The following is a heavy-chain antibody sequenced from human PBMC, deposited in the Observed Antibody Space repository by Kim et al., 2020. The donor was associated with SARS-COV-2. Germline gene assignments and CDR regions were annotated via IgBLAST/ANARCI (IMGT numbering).Heavy chain of an antibody. J-gene: IGHJ3*02. CDR2: IGTAGDT. Sequence: GGSLRLSCAASGFTFSSYDMHWVRQATGKGLEWVSAIGTAGDTYYPGSVKGRFTISRENAKNSLYLQMNSLRAGDTAVYYCARGDHSTVTTNRTDAFDIWGQGTMVTVSS. D-gene: IGHD4-17*01. CDR1: GFTFSSYD. V-gene: IGHV3-13*04. CDR3: ARGDHSTVTTNRTDAFDI.